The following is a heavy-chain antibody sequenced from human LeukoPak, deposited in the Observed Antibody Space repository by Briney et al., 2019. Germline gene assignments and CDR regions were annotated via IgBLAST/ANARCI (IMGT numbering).Heavy chain of an antibody. CDR1: GYTFTSYG. CDR3: ARARLRTKTCSGGSCYPYFDY. CDR2: ISAYNGNT. V-gene: IGHV1-18*01. J-gene: IGHJ4*02. Sequence: ASVKVSCKASGYTFTSYGISWVRQAPGQGLEWMGWISAYNGNTNYAQKLQGRVTMTTDTSTSTAYMELRSLRSDDTAVYYCARARLRTKTCSGGSCYPYFDYWGQGTLVTVSS. D-gene: IGHD2-15*01.